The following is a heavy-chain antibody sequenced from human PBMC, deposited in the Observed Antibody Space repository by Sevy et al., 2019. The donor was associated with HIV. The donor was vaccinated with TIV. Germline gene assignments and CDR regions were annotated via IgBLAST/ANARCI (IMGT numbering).Heavy chain of an antibody. CDR3: ARDNTNFGVVTEYYYYGMDV. CDR1: GFTFSSYG. D-gene: IGHD3-3*01. V-gene: IGHV3-33*01. Sequence: GGSLRLSCAASGFTFSSYGMHWVRQAPGKGLEWVAVIWYDGSNKYYADSVKGRFTISRDNSKNTLYLQMNSLRAEDTAVYYCARDNTNFGVVTEYYYYGMDVWGQGTTVTVSS. CDR2: IWYDGSNK. J-gene: IGHJ6*02.